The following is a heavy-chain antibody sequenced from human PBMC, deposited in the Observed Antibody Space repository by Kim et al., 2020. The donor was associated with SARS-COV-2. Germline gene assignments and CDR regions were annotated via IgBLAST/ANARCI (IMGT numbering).Heavy chain of an antibody. D-gene: IGHD2-15*01. V-gene: IGHV3-23*01. Sequence: SEKCLFTISRDNSKNTLYLQMNSLRAEDTAVYYCAKGPYCSGASCSYFDYWGQGTLVTVSS. J-gene: IGHJ4*02. CDR3: AKGPYCSGASCSYFDY.